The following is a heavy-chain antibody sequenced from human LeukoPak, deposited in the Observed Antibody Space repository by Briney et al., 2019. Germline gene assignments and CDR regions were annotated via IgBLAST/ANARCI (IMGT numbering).Heavy chain of an antibody. V-gene: IGHV4-39*01. CDR1: GASISSNSYY. J-gene: IGHJ4*02. D-gene: IGHD3-10*01. CDR3: ARTRYYYGSRSYGAPYYFDY. Sequence: SETLSLTCTVSGASISSNSYYWGWIRQPPGKGLEWIGSIYYSGSTYYNPSLKNRLTISVDTSKNQFSLKLSSVTAADTAVYHCARTRYYYGSRSYGAPYYFDYWGQGTLVTVSS. CDR2: IYYSGST.